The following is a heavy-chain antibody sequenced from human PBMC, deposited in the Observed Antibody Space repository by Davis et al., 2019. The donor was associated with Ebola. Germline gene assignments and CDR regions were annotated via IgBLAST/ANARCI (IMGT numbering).Heavy chain of an antibody. CDR2: ISSHSRTI. J-gene: IGHJ6*02. V-gene: IGHV3-48*01. CDR3: ATRYRYGMDV. Sequence: PGGSLTLSCAASGFTFSSYSMSWVRQAPGKGLEWVAYISSHSRTIHYADPVKGRFTISRDKSKNTLYLQMNSLRAEDTAVYYCATRYRYGMDVWGQGTTVTVSS. D-gene: IGHD1-26*01. CDR1: GFTFSSYS.